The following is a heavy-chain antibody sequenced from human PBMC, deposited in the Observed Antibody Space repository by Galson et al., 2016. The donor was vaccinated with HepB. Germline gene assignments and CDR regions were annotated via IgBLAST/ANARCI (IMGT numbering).Heavy chain of an antibody. CDR3: AKDIQQWLVRGNDAFGI. J-gene: IGHJ3*02. CDR2: ISVVDDDT. V-gene: IGHV3-23*01. Sequence: SLRLSCAASGFTFSSYAMSWVRQAPGKWLEWVSAISVVDDDTYYADSVKGRFTISRDNPRTTLYLQMNSLRAEDTALYYCAKDIQQWLVRGNDAFGIWGQGTMVTVSS. D-gene: IGHD6-19*01. CDR1: GFTFSSYA.